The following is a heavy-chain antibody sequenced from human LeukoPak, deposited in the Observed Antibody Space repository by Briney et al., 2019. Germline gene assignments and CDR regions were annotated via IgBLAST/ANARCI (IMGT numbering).Heavy chain of an antibody. CDR1: GGSFSGYY. Sequence: PETLSLTCAVYGGSFSGYYWSWIRQPPGKGLEWIGEIHHSGSTHYNPSLKSRLTISVDTSKNQFSLKLGSVTAADWAVYYCASRRYSSGSWGQGTLVTVSS. J-gene: IGHJ4*02. CDR2: IHHSGST. CDR3: ASRRYSSGS. V-gene: IGHV4-34*01. D-gene: IGHD6-19*01.